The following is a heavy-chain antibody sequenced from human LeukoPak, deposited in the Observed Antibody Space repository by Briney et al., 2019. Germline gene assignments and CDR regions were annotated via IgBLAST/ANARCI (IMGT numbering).Heavy chain of an antibody. V-gene: IGHV4-61*02. Sequence: PSQTLSLTCTVSGGSISSGSYYWSWIRQPAGKGLEWIGRIYTSGSTNYNPSLKSRVTISVDTSKNQFSLKLSSVTAADTAVYYCAREGGVAGTHGFDPWGQGTLVTVSS. D-gene: IGHD6-19*01. CDR1: GGSISSGSYY. CDR2: IYTSGST. CDR3: AREGGVAGTHGFDP. J-gene: IGHJ5*02.